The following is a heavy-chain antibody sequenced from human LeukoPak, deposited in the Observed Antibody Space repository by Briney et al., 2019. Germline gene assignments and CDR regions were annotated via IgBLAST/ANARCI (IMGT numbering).Heavy chain of an antibody. CDR2: IRYDGNTQ. D-gene: IGHD3-10*01. J-gene: IGHJ4*02. V-gene: IGHV3-30*02. Sequence: GGSLRLSCAASGFTFDDYGMSWVRQAPGKGLEWVAFIRYDGNTQYYGDSVKGRFTISRDNSKNTVSLQMNSLRDEDTAVYKCAKEGWYSGSGRHNYFDYWGQGTLVSVSS. CDR3: AKEGWYSGSGRHNYFDY. CDR1: GFTFDDYG.